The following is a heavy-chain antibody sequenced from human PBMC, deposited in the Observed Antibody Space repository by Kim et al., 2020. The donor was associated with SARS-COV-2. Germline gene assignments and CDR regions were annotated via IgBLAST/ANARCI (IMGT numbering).Heavy chain of an antibody. V-gene: IGHV3-7*01. CDR2: IRPDGSDK. J-gene: IGHJ6*03. D-gene: IGHD2-2*01. CDR3: ARGRDCLALPDHYYHMDV. Sequence: GGSLRLSCEASGFTFSFYWMTWVRQAPGKGLEWVANIRPDGSDKLFVDSVKGRFTLSRDNDKNSLFLQMNSLRAEDTAVYYCARGRDCLALPDHYYHMDVWGKGTTVTVSS. CDR1: GFTFSFYW.